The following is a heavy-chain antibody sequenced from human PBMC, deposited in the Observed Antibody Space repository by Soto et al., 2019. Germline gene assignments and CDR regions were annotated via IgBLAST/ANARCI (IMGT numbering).Heavy chain of an antibody. J-gene: IGHJ6*02. V-gene: IGHV3-33*01. CDR3: ARDSEGLPPHTYCGMDV. CDR1: GFTFSSYG. D-gene: IGHD2-15*01. CDR2: IWYDGSNK. Sequence: GGSLRLSCAASGFTFSSYGMHWVRQAPGKGLEWVAVIWYDGSNKYYADSVKGRFTISRDNSKNTLYLQMNSLRAEDTAVYYCARDSEGLPPHTYCGMDVWGQGTTVTVSS.